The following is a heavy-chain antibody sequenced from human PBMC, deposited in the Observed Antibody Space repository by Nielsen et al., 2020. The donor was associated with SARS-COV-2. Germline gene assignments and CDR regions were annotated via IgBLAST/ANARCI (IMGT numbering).Heavy chain of an antibody. Sequence: ASVKVSCKASGGTFSSSAINWVRQAPGQGLEWMGWISGYNDDTNYAQKFQGRVTMTIDTSTSTAYMELRSLRSDDTAVYYCARPITNNYYYYYMDVWGKGTTVTVS. CDR1: GGTFSSSA. J-gene: IGHJ6*03. CDR3: ARPITNNYYYYYMDV. V-gene: IGHV1-18*01. CDR2: ISGYNDDT.